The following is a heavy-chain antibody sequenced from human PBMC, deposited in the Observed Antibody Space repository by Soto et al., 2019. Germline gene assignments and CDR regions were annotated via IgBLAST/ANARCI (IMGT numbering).Heavy chain of an antibody. Sequence: QVQLVQSGAEVKKPGASVKVSCKASGYTFTSYDINWVRQATGQGLEWMGWMNPNSGNTGYAQKFQGRVTMTRNTSISTAYMELSSLRSEDTAVYYCARVPNDYGDYEKYYYYYMDVWGKGTTVTVSS. CDR2: MNPNSGNT. CDR3: ARVPNDYGDYEKYYYYYMDV. CDR1: GYTFTSYD. J-gene: IGHJ6*03. V-gene: IGHV1-8*01. D-gene: IGHD4-17*01.